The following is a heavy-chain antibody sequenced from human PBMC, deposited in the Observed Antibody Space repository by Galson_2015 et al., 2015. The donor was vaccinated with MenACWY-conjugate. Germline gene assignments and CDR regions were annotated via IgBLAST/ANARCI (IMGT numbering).Heavy chain of an antibody. CDR2: INSEGNT. Sequence: SLRLSCAVSGFTFRNYWMTWVRQAPGKGLDWVSLINSEGNTHYADSAMGRFTISRDSSKNTLYLQMNTLRAEDTAVYYCARSVGNIVSQRSFDLWGQGTLVTVSS. D-gene: IGHD2/OR15-2a*01. J-gene: IGHJ5*02. CDR3: ARSVGNIVSQRSFDL. CDR1: GFTFRNYW. V-gene: IGHV3-53*01.